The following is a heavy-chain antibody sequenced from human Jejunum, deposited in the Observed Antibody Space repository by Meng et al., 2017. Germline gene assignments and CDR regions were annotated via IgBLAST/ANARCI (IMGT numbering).Heavy chain of an antibody. CDR3: ARETGWRAAGTNWFDP. Sequence: SETLSLTCTVSGDSVSSGSYYWSWIRQPPGGGLEWIGYCYSRGSTNYNSSLKSRVTISLDTSKNQFSLNLSSVTAADTAVYYCARETGWRAAGTNWFDPWGQGTLVTVSS. CDR2: CYSRGST. V-gene: IGHV4-61*01. J-gene: IGHJ5*02. D-gene: IGHD6-13*01. CDR1: GDSVSSGSYY.